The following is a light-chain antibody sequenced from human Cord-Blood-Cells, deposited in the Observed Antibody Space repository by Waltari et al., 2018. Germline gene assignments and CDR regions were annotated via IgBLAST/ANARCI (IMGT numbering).Light chain of an antibody. Sequence: SYELTQPSSVSVSPGQTARITCSGDVLAKKYARWFQQKPGQHPGLVIYKDIERPSGLPERFSGSSSGTTVTLTISGAQVEDEADYYCYSAADNNRGVFGGGTKLTVL. J-gene: IGLJ3*02. CDR2: KDI. CDR1: VLAKKY. V-gene: IGLV3-27*01. CDR3: YSAADNNRGV.